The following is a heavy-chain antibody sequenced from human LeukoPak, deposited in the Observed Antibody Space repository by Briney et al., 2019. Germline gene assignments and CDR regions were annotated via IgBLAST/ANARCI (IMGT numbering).Heavy chain of an antibody. CDR2: ISGSGGST. CDR1: GFTFSSYA. V-gene: IGHV3-23*01. D-gene: IGHD3-22*01. Sequence: PGGSLRLPCAASGFTFSSYAMSWVRQAPGKGLEWVSAISGSGGSTYYADSVKGRFTISRDNSKNTLYLQMNSLRAEDTAVYYCAKDARITMIVVVLASAFDIWGQGTMVTVSS. J-gene: IGHJ3*02. CDR3: AKDARITMIVVVLASAFDI.